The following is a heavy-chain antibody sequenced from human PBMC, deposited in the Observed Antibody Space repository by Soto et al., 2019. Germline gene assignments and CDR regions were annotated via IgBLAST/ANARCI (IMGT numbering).Heavy chain of an antibody. CDR2: ISGNVGSTT. CDR3: AKHRGFVAGPFDS. D-gene: IGHD6-19*01. Sequence: EVQLLESGGGLAQPGRSLRLSCAVSGITFTNYAMGWVRQAPGKGLEWVSGISGNVGSTTHYADSVKGRFTISRDNSKNILFLQMNSLRAEDTAVYYCAKHRGFVAGPFDSWGQGTLVIVSS. V-gene: IGHV3-23*01. J-gene: IGHJ4*02. CDR1: GITFTNYA.